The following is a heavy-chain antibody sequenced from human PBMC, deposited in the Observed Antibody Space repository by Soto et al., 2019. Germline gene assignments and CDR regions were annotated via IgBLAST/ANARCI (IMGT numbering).Heavy chain of an antibody. J-gene: IGHJ6*02. Sequence: ASVKVSCKASRYDFTAYDINWVRQASGQGLEWMGWMNPINGATGSARRFQGRVSMTRNTATATAYLELTSLRSDDSAVYYCGRGPSPRAPAGGTPYYYGMDVWGQGTRVTVSS. CDR2: MNPINGAT. CDR1: RYDFTAYD. CDR3: GRGPSPRAPAGGTPYYYGMDV. V-gene: IGHV1-8*02. D-gene: IGHD6-13*01.